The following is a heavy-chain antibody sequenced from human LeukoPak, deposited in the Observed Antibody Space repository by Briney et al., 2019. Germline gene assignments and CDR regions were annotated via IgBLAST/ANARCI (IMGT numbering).Heavy chain of an antibody. CDR2: IFYSGST. J-gene: IGHJ5*01. CDR3: ARMATLSTIAARGRSWFDS. D-gene: IGHD6-6*01. CDR1: SGSISTSNYY. Sequence: SETLSLTCTVSSGSISTSNYYWGWVRQPPGKALGWIGDIFYSGSTYYSPSLKSRVTISLDTSRNQFSLKLSSVTAADTAVYYCARMATLSTIAARGRSWFDSWGQGTLVTVSS. V-gene: IGHV4-39*07.